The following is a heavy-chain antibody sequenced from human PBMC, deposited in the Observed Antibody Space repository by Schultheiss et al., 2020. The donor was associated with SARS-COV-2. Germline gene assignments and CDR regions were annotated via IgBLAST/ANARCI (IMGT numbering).Heavy chain of an antibody. CDR2: INSDGSST. Sequence: GGSLRLSCAASGFTFSSYWMHWVRQAPGKGLVWVSRINSDGSSTSYADSVKGRFTISRDNSKNTLYLQMNSLRAEDTAVYYCAKENGRGGYSYGWPYYYYGMDVWGQGTTVTVSS. CDR1: GFTFSSYW. CDR3: AKENGRGGYSYGWPYYYYGMDV. V-gene: IGHV3-74*01. J-gene: IGHJ6*02. D-gene: IGHD5-18*01.